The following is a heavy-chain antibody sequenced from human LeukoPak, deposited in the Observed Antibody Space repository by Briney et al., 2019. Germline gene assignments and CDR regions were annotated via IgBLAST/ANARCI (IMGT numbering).Heavy chain of an antibody. Sequence: PGGSLRLSCAASGFTSGFTFNSYWMHWVRQAPGKGLVWVSRIGNDGSDTNYADSVKGRFTISRDNAKNTLYLQMNSLRAEDTAVYYCARGGMGTGIDFWGQGTLVTVSP. CDR2: IGNDGSDT. V-gene: IGHV3-74*01. D-gene: IGHD1-1*01. J-gene: IGHJ4*02. CDR1: GFTFNSYW. CDR3: ARGGMGTGIDF.